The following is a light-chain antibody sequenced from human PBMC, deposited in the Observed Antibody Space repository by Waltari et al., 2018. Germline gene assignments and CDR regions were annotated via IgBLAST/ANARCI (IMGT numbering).Light chain of an antibody. J-gene: IGLJ1*01. Sequence: SSELTQDPVVSVALGQTVRITCQGDSLRYYYATRYHQEPGQAPVLVMYGKNNRPSGIPDRFSGSYSGTTASLIITGAQAEDEGDYYCNSRDSRGHPLVFGTGTKVTVL. CDR2: GKN. V-gene: IGLV3-19*01. CDR1: SLRYYY. CDR3: NSRDSRGHPLV.